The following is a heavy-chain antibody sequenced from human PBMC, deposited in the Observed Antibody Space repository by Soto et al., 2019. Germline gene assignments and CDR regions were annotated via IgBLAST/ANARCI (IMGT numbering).Heavy chain of an antibody. CDR2: ISDNGESI. CDR1: GFTFGTYG. V-gene: IGHV3-21*01. Sequence: GGTLRLSCAASGFTFGTYGLNSVRQDPGEGGEGHSSISDNGESIYYDHSVKSRFTISRDNAKNSLFLQMNSLRGEDTAVYYCARIGLALTYSASHWFDPWGHGTLVTVSS. CDR3: ARIGLALTYSASHWFDP. J-gene: IGHJ5*02. D-gene: IGHD6-13*01.